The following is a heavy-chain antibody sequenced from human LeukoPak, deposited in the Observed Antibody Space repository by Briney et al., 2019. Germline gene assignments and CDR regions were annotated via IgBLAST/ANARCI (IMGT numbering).Heavy chain of an antibody. J-gene: IGHJ4*02. CDR3: ARVRHGYSYGLVDY. D-gene: IGHD5-18*01. CDR2: IYYTGST. CDR1: GGSVSDYY. Sequence: SETLSLTCTVSGGSVSDYYWSWIRQSPGKGLEWIGYIYYTGSTNYNPSLKSRVTISVDTSKNQLSLKVSSVTAADTAVYYCARVRHGYSYGLVDYWGQGTLVTVSS. V-gene: IGHV4-59*02.